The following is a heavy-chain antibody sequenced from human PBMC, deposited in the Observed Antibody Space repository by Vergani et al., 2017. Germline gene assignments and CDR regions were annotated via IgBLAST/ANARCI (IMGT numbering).Heavy chain of an antibody. J-gene: IGHJ4*02. CDR1: GGSISSSSYY. V-gene: IGHV4-39*01. Sequence: QLQLQESGPGLVKPSETLSLTCTVSGGSISSSSYYWGWIRQPPGKGLEWIGRIYYSGSTYYNPSLKSRVTISVDTSKNQFSLKLSSVTAADTAVYYCARQEMYSSSWHPPHYFDYWGQGTLVTVSS. D-gene: IGHD6-13*01. CDR3: ARQEMYSSSWHPPHYFDY. CDR2: IYYSGST.